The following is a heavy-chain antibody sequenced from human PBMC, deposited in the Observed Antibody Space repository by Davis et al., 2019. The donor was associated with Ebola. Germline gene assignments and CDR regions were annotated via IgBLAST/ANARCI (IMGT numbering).Heavy chain of an antibody. J-gene: IGHJ4*02. Sequence: PSETLSLTCAVYGGSFSGYYWSWIRQPPGKGLEWIGEINHSGNTNYNPSLKNRVTMSVDTSKNQFSLKLSSVTAADTAVYYCARYDGSGQSWGQGALVTVSS. CDR1: GGSFSGYY. D-gene: IGHD3-22*01. V-gene: IGHV4-34*01. CDR3: ARYDGSGQS. CDR2: INHSGNT.